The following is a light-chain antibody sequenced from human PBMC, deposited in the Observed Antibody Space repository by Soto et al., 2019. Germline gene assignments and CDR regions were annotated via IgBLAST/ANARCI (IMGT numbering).Light chain of an antibody. J-gene: IGKJ1*01. CDR3: QQYDTWLGT. CDR2: GAS. CDR1: QSVSSN. V-gene: IGKV3-15*01. Sequence: EIVMTQSPATLSVSPGERATLSCRARQSVSSNLAWYQQKPGQAPRLLIYGASTRATGIPGRFSGSGSGTEFTLTISSLQSEDFAVYYCQQYDTWLGTFGLGTKVDIK.